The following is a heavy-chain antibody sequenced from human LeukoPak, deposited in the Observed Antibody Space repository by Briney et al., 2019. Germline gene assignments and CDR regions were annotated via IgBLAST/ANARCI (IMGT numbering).Heavy chain of an antibody. CDR2: ISSRSTYI. Sequence: PGGSLRLPCAASGFTFSSYSMNWVRQAPGKGLEWVSSISSRSTYIYYADSLKGRFTISRDNAKNSLYLQMNSLRAEDTAVYYCAARDSYGSGSYPIDYWGQGTLVTVSS. J-gene: IGHJ4*02. CDR1: GFTFSSYS. D-gene: IGHD3-10*01. V-gene: IGHV3-21*01. CDR3: AARDSYGSGSYPIDY.